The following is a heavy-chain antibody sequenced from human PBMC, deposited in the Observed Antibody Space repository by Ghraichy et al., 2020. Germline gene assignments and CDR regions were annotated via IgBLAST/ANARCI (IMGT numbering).Heavy chain of an antibody. J-gene: IGHJ4*02. CDR1: GFTFRNYW. CDR2: VTSDGSDT. V-gene: IGHV3-74*01. Sequence: GESLNISCAASGFTFRNYWMYWVRQAPGKGLVWVAQVTSDGSDTNYADSVKGRFTISRDNTKDTLYLQMNSLRAEDTAVYYCTRGGFQHALDYWGQGTLVTVSS. D-gene: IGHD2-15*01. CDR3: TRGGFQHALDY.